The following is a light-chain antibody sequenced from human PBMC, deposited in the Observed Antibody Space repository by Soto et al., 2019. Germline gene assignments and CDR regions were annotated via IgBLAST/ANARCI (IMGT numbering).Light chain of an antibody. Sequence: QLVLTQSPSASASLGASVKLTCTLSSGHNNYAIAWHQQQPEKGPRYLMKLNSDGSHSKGDGIPDRFSGSSSGTERYLTISSIQSEDEADYYCQTWGTGIVVFGGGTKVT. CDR1: SGHNNYA. CDR3: QTWGTGIVV. CDR2: LNSDGSH. V-gene: IGLV4-69*01. J-gene: IGLJ2*01.